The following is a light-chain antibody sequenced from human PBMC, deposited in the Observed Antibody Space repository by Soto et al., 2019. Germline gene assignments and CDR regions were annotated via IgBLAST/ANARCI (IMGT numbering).Light chain of an antibody. CDR2: QVF. V-gene: IGKV2-30*02. CDR1: QSFIHSNGNTY. Sequence: DVVMTQSPLSLPVTLGQPASISCRSTQSFIHSNGNTYLTWFQQRPGQSPRRLIYQVFNRDSGVPDRFSGSGSGTDFTLKISRVEAEDVGDYYCMQGSLWPFTFGQGTRLEIK. CDR3: MQGSLWPFT. J-gene: IGKJ2*01.